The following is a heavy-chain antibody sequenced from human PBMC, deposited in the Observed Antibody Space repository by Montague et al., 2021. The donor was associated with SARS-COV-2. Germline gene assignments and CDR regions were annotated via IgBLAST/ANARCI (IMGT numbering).Heavy chain of an antibody. CDR1: GSISGYY. J-gene: IGHJ4*02. Sequence: SETLSLTCTVSGSISGYYWTWIRQSAGKGLEWIGRIPSSGGIDYXTSLKIRVTMSLDTSKIQLSLKLSSVTAADTAVYYCARQYIGYNRRFDYWGQGALVTASP. D-gene: IGHD5-12*01. CDR2: IPSSGGI. CDR3: ARQYIGYNRRFDY. V-gene: IGHV4-4*07.